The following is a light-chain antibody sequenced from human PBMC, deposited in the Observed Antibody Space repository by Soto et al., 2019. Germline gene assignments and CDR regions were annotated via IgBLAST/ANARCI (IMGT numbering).Light chain of an antibody. V-gene: IGLV2-14*01. CDR3: SSYTSSSTLDYV. J-gene: IGLJ1*01. CDR1: SSDVGGYNY. CDR2: DVS. Sequence: QSALTQPASVSRSPGQSITISCTRTSSDVGGYNYVSWYQQHPGKAPKLMIYDVSNRPSGVSNRFSGSKSGNTASLTISGLQAEDEADYYCSSYTSSSTLDYVFGTGTKVTVL.